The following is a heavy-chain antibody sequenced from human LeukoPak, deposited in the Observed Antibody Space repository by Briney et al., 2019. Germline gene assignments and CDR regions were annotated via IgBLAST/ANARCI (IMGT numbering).Heavy chain of an antibody. V-gene: IGHV3-11*01. D-gene: IGHD5-12*01. J-gene: IGHJ4*02. Sequence: YISSSGSTIYYADSVKGRFTISRDNAKNSLYLQMNSLRAEDTAVYYCARGDIVATDFDYWGQGTLVTVSS. CDR2: ISSSGSTI. CDR3: ARGDIVATDFDY.